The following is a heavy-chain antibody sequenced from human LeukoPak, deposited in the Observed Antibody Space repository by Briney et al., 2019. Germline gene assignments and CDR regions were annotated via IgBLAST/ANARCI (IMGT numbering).Heavy chain of an antibody. CDR1: GYTFTSYY. J-gene: IGHJ4*02. CDR2: INPRDGST. CDR3: ARDQEGFDY. Sequence: ASVKVSCRASGYTFTSYYMHWVRQAPGQGLEWMGIINPRDGSTSYAQKFQGRVTVTRDTSTSTVHMELSGLRSEDTAVYYCARDQEGFDYWGQGTLVTVSS. V-gene: IGHV1-46*01.